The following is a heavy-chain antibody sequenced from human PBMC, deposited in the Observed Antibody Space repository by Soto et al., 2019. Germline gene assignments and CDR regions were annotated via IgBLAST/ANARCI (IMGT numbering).Heavy chain of an antibody. CDR2: INPNSGGT. D-gene: IGHD6-19*01. V-gene: IGHV1-2*04. CDR1: GYTFTGYY. J-gene: IGHJ4*02. CDR3: AIGHQGGEQWLASDY. Sequence: ASVKVSCKASGYTFTGYYIHWVRQAPGQGLEWMGWINPNSGGTNYAQKFQGWVTMTRDTSISTAYMELSWLRSDDTAVYYCAIGHQGGEQWLASDYWGQGTLVTVSS.